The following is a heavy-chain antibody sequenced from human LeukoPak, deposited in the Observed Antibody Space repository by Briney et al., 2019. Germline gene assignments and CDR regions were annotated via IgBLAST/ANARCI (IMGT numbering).Heavy chain of an antibody. CDR3: ARARSSYGYGDAFDI. CDR2: ISYDGSSN. V-gene: IGHV3-30*04. Sequence: PGGALRLSCATHGFTFSNYAMHSVRQAPGKGLEWVAVISYDGSSNYYADSGKGRFTNPRDNSNNTLDQQMNSLRAEDTAVSYCARARSSYGYGDAFDIWGQVTMVTVSS. CDR1: GFTFSNYA. D-gene: IGHD5-18*01. J-gene: IGHJ3*02.